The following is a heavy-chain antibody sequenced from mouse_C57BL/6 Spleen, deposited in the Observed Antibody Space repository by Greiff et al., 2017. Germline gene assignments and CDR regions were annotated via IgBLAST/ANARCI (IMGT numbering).Heavy chain of an antibody. J-gene: IGHJ2*01. CDR3: ARMIGAYYSSFFDY. D-gene: IGHD2-5*01. Sequence: QVTLKESGPGILQPSQTLSLTCSFSGFSLSTFGMGVGWIRQPSGKGLEWLAHIWWDDDKYYNPALKSRLTISEDTSKNQVFLKIANVDTADTATYCCARMIGAYYSSFFDYWGQGNTLTGSS. CDR1: GFSLSTFGMG. CDR2: IWWDDDK. V-gene: IGHV8-8*01.